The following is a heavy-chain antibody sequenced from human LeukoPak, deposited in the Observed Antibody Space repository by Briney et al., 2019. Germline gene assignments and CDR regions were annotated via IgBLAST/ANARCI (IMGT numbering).Heavy chain of an antibody. D-gene: IGHD3-16*01. V-gene: IGHV1-69*04. Sequence: ASVKVSCKASGGTFSSYAISWVRQAPGQGLEWMGRIIPIPGIANYAQKFQGRVTITADKSTSTAYMELSSLRSEDTAVYYCAVPRLWGRGPFDYWGQGTLVTVSS. CDR1: GGTFSSYA. CDR3: AVPRLWGRGPFDY. J-gene: IGHJ4*02. CDR2: IIPIPGIA.